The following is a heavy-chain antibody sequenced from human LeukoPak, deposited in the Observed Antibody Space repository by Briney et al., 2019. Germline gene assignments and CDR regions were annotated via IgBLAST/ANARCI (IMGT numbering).Heavy chain of an antibody. CDR2: IVVGSGNT. Sequence: TSVKVSCTASGFTFTSSAVQWVRQARGQRLEWIGWIVVGSGNTNYAQKFQERVTITRDMSTSTAYMELSSLRSEDTAVYYCAADLHYYGSGSFGPTLYYFDYWGQGTLVTVSS. J-gene: IGHJ4*02. CDR1: GFTFTSSA. D-gene: IGHD3-10*01. V-gene: IGHV1-58*01. CDR3: AADLHYYGSGSFGPTLYYFDY.